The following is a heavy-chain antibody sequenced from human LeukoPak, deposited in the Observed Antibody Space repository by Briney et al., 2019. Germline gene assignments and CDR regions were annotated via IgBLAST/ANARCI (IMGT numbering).Heavy chain of an antibody. Sequence: ASVKVSCKASGYTFTNYDINWVRQATGQGLEWMGYKNPNSGNSAYAQKFQGRVTITTDASITTAYMELSGLRSEDTALYYCAGEGPDYWGQGTLVTVSS. V-gene: IGHV1-8*01. CDR3: AGEGPDY. J-gene: IGHJ4*02. CDR2: KNPNSGNS. CDR1: GYTFTNYD.